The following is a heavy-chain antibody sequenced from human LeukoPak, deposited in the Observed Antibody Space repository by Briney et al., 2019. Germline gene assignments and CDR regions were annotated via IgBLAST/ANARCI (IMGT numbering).Heavy chain of an antibody. D-gene: IGHD6-13*01. CDR1: GYTFTGYY. V-gene: IGHV1-2*02. J-gene: IGHJ5*02. CDR3: ARARRCSSCHRGRKTDWFDP. Sequence: GASVKVSCKASGYTFTGYYMHWVRQAPGQGLEWMGWINPNSGGTNYAQKFQGRVTMTRDTSISTAYMELSRLRSDDTAVYYCARARRCSSCHRGRKTDWFDPWGQGTLVTVSS. CDR2: INPNSGGT.